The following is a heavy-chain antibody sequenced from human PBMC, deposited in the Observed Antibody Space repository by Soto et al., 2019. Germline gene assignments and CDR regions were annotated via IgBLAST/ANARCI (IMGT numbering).Heavy chain of an antibody. CDR3: AKDFNPDGYWDFDY. Sequence: EVQLLESGGGLVQPGGSLRRSCAASGFTFSTYTMSWVRQPPGKGLEWVSAVLQTGSSTFYAASVKGRFTISRDNSKNTVYLQMNNLSDEDTAVYYCAKDFNPDGYWDFDYWGQGTLVTVS. CDR1: GFTFSTYT. D-gene: IGHD4-17*01. CDR2: VLQTGSST. J-gene: IGHJ4*02. V-gene: IGHV3-23*01.